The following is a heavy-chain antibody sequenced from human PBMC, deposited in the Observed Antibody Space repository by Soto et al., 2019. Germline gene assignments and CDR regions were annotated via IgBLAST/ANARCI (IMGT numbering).Heavy chain of an antibody. CDR1: GFTFSSYW. V-gene: IGHV3-74*01. D-gene: IGHD3-3*01. J-gene: IGHJ4*02. Sequence: EVQLVESGGGLVQPGGSLRLSCAASGFTFSSYWMHWVRQAPGKGLVWVSRINSDGSSTSYADSVKGRFTISRDNAKNALYQRMNSLRAEDTAVYYCARVRGYYDFWSGSDYFDYWGQGTLVTVSS. CDR3: ARVRGYYDFWSGSDYFDY. CDR2: INSDGSST.